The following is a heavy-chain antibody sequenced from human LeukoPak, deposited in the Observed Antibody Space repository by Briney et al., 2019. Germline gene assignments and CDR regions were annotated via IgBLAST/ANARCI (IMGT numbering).Heavy chain of an antibody. J-gene: IGHJ4*02. D-gene: IGHD3-22*01. CDR1: GGSISSYY. CDR2: IYYSGST. V-gene: IGHV4-59*08. CDR3: ARSSSGYYLDY. Sequence: PSETLSLTCTVSGGSISSYYWSWVRQPPGEGLEWIGDIYYSGSTNYNPSLKSRVTMSVDSSKDQFSLNMSSVTAADTAVYYCARSSSGYYLDYWGQGTLVTVSS.